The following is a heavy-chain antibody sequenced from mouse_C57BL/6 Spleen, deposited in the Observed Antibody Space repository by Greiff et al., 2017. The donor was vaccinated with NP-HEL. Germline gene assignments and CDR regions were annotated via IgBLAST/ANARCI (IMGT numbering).Heavy chain of an antibody. J-gene: IGHJ1*03. CDR1: GYTFTSYW. CDR3: ARDDGSSNWYLDD. Sequence: QVQLQQPGAELVKPGASVKLSCKASGYTFTSYWMHWVKQRPGRGLEWIGRIDPNSGGTNYNEKFKSKSTLTVDKSSSTAYMQLSSLTSEDSAVYYCARDDGSSNWYLDDWGKGTTVTVSS. D-gene: IGHD1-1*01. V-gene: IGHV1-72*01. CDR2: IDPNSGGT.